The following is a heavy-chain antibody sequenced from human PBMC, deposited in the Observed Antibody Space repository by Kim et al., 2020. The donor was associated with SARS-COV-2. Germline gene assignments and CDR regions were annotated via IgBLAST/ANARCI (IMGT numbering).Heavy chain of an antibody. Sequence: SETLSLTCTVSGGSISTYYWNWIRQSPGKGMDAIGYIYQSGSTNYNPALKRRVTISVDTTKNLFSPSLRSVTAADTAVYYCARERSDGFDIWGRGTLVTVSS. CDR3: ARERSDGFDI. CDR2: IYQSGST. J-gene: IGHJ3*02. V-gene: IGHV4-59*01. CDR1: GGSISTYY. D-gene: IGHD3-16*01.